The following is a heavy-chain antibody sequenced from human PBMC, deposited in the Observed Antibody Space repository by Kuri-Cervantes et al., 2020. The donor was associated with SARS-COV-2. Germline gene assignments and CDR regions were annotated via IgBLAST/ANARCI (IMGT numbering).Heavy chain of an antibody. CDR2: IYYSGST. D-gene: IGHD3-3*01. Sequence: SETLSLTCTVSGGSISSSSYYWGWIRQPPGKGLEWIGSIYYSGSTYYNPSLKSRVTISVDTSKNQFSLKLSSVTAADTAVYYCASIPLLDFWSGPKAGEANDYWGQGTLVTVSS. CDR3: ASIPLLDFWSGPKAGEANDY. J-gene: IGHJ4*02. V-gene: IGHV4-39*07. CDR1: GGSISSSSYY.